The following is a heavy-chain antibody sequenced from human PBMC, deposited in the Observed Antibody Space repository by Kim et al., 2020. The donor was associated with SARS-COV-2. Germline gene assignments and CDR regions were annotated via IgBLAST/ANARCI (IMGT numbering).Heavy chain of an antibody. Sequence: SETLSLTCAVYGGSFSGYYWSWIRQPPGKGLEWIGEINHSGSTNYNPSLKSRVTISVDTSKNQFSLKLSSVTAADTAVYYCARAGGDTAMPDLFDIWGQGTMVTVSP. J-gene: IGHJ3*02. D-gene: IGHD5-18*01. CDR3: ARAGGDTAMPDLFDI. V-gene: IGHV4-34*01. CDR1: GGSFSGYY. CDR2: INHSGST.